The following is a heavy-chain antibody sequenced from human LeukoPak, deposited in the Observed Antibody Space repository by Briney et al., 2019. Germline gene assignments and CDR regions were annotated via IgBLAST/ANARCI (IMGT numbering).Heavy chain of an antibody. D-gene: IGHD1-26*01. V-gene: IGHV3-7*01. J-gene: IGHJ4*02. CDR2: IHKAGTES. CDR1: GFTFTDYW. Sequence: GGSLRLSCAASGFTFTDYWMTWVRQVPGKGLEWVANIHKAGTESYYVDSVKGRFAISRDNAENSLYLQLSSLRVDDTAVYYCARVGTWELQRVFDYWGQGTLVTVSS. CDR3: ARVGTWELQRVFDY.